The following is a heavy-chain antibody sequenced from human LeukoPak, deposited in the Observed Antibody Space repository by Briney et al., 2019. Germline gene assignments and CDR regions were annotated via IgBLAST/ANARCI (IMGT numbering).Heavy chain of an antibody. Sequence: GGSLRLSCAASGFTFSSYAMHWVRQAPGKGLEWVAVISYDGNNKYYADSVKGRFTISRDNSKNTLYLQMNSLRAEDTAVYYCARDYDSIHAFDIWGQGTMATVSS. D-gene: IGHD5-12*01. CDR2: ISYDGNNK. CDR3: ARDYDSIHAFDI. CDR1: GFTFSSYA. V-gene: IGHV3-30-3*01. J-gene: IGHJ3*02.